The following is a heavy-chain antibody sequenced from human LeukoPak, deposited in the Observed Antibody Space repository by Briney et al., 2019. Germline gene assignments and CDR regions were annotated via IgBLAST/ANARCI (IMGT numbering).Heavy chain of an antibody. D-gene: IGHD1-1*01. J-gene: IGHJ4*02. V-gene: IGHV4-61*02. CDR1: GGSISSGSYY. CDR2: IYTSGST. CDR3: ARDHRDNWNDGGY. Sequence: PSETLSLTCTVSGGSISSGSYYWSWIRQPAGKGLEWIGRIYTSGSTNYNPSLKSRVTISVDTSKNQFSLKLSSVTAADTAVYYCARDHRDNWNDGGYWGQGTLVTVSS.